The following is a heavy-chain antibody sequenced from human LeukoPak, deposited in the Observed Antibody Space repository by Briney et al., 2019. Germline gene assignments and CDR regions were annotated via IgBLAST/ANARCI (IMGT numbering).Heavy chain of an antibody. V-gene: IGHV4-61*02. D-gene: IGHD6-13*01. CDR3: AREYSSSWLYYYYGVDV. Sequence: SETLSLTCTVSGGSISSGSYYWSWIRQPAGKELEWIGRIYTSGSTNYNPSLNRRATISVDTSKNQFSLKLSSVTAADTAVYYCAREYSSSWLYYYYGVDVWGQGTTVTVSS. CDR1: GGSISSGSYY. J-gene: IGHJ6*02. CDR2: IYTSGST.